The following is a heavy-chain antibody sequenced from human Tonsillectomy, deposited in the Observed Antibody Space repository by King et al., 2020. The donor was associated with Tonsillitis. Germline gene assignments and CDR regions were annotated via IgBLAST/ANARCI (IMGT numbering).Heavy chain of an antibody. CDR3: ARNYYYGSSGYYPDAFDI. V-gene: IGHV3-53*04. D-gene: IGHD3-22*01. CDR2: IYSGGTT. CDR1: GFTVSNIY. J-gene: IGHJ3*02. Sequence: QLVQSGGGLVQPGGSLRLSCAASGFTVSNIYMGWVRQAPGKGLEWVSVIYSGGTTYYADSVKGRFTISRHNSKNTLYLLMNSLRAEDTAVYYCARNYYYGSSGYYPDAFDIWGQGTMVTVSS.